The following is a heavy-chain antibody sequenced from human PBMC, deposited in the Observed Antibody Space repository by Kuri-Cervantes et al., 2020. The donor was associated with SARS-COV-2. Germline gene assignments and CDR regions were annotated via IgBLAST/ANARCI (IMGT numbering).Heavy chain of an antibody. CDR1: GFTFSSYD. D-gene: IGHD4-17*01. V-gene: IGHV3-13*01. J-gene: IGHJ4*02. CDR3: ARDGVKDDYGFSSY. CDR2: IGTAGDT. Sequence: GEYLKIYCAASGFTFSSYDMHWVRQATGKGLEWVSAIGTAGDTYYPGSVKGRFTISRDNAKNSLYLQMNSLRDEDTAVYYCARDGVKDDYGFSSYWGQGTLVTVSS.